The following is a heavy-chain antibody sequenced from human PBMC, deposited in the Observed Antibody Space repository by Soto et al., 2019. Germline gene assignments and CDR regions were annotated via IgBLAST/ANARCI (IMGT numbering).Heavy chain of an antibody. CDR1: GGSISSGGYY. D-gene: IGHD3-10*01. CDR3: ARVLRADYYGSGSYYTRRNNWFDP. CDR2: IYYSGST. J-gene: IGHJ5*02. Sequence: SETLSLTCTVSGGSISSGGYYWSWIRQHPGKGLEWIGYIYYSGSTYYNPSLKSRVTISVDTSKNQFSLKLSSVTAADTAVYYCARVLRADYYGSGSYYTRRNNWFDPWGQGTLVTVSS. V-gene: IGHV4-31*03.